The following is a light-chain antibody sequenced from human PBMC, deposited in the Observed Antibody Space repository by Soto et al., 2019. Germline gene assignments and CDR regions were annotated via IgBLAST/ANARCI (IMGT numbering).Light chain of an antibody. CDR2: STS. Sequence: QAVVTQEPSLTVSPGGTVTLTCASSTGAVTSGYYPNWFQQKPGQAPRVLIYSTSNKHSWTPARFSGSLLGGKAALTLSGVQPEDEAEYYCLLYYGGARVFGGGTKLTVL. CDR3: LLYYGGARV. J-gene: IGLJ3*02. CDR1: TGAVTSGYY. V-gene: IGLV7-43*01.